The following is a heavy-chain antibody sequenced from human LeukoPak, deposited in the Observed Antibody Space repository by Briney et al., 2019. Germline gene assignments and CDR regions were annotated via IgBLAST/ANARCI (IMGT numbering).Heavy chain of an antibody. D-gene: IGHD2-21*02. V-gene: IGHV4-39*07. J-gene: IGHJ4*02. CDR1: GGSISSSSYY. CDR2: IYYSGST. CDR3: ARGIYCGGDCYQFDY. Sequence: SETLSLTCTVSGGSISSSSYYWGWIRQPPGKGLEWIGSIYYSGSTYYNPSLKSRVTISVDTSKNQFSLKLSSVTAADTAVYYCARGIYCGGDCYQFDYWGQGTLVTVSS.